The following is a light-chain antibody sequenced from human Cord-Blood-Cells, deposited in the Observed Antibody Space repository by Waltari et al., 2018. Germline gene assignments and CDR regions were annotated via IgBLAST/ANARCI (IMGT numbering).Light chain of an antibody. V-gene: IGKV1-39*01. Sequence: DIQMTQSPSSLSASVGDRVTITCRASQSTSSYLNWYQQKPGKAPKLLIYSASSLQSGVPSRFSGKGAGTDFTLTISSLQPEDVATYYCQQSYSTPYTFGQGTKLEIK. CDR2: SAS. CDR3: QQSYSTPYT. CDR1: QSTSSY. J-gene: IGKJ2*01.